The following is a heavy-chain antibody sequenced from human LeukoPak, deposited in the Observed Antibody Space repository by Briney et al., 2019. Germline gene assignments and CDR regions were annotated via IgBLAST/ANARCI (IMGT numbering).Heavy chain of an antibody. CDR3: ARDRGRNWGSDC. CDR1: GYTFNDYY. D-gene: IGHD7-27*01. CDR2: INPISGGT. Sequence: ASVKVSCKASGYTFNDYYMHWVRQAPGQGLEWVGWINPISGGTDYAQKFQGRVTMTRDTSITTAYMELSRLRSDDTAVYYCARDRGRNWGSDCWGQGTLVTVSS. J-gene: IGHJ4*02. V-gene: IGHV1-2*02.